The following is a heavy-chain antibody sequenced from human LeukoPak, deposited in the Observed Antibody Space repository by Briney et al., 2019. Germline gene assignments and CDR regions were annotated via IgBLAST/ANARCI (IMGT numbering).Heavy chain of an antibody. CDR1: GGSISSYY. CDR2: IYYSGST. V-gene: IGHV4-59*01. J-gene: IGHJ6*02. Sequence: SETLSLTCTVSGGSISSYYWSWIRQPPGKGLEWIGCIYYSGSTNYNPSLKSRVTISVDTSKNQFSLKLSSVTAADTAVYYCARDQLGYCSSTSCYPYYYGMDVWGQGTTVTVSS. CDR3: ARDQLGYCSSTSCYPYYYGMDV. D-gene: IGHD2-2*01.